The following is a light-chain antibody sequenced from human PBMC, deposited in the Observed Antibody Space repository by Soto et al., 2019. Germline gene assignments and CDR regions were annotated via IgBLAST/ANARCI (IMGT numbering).Light chain of an antibody. CDR1: SSDVGSYNL. V-gene: IGLV2-23*01. J-gene: IGLJ2*01. CDR2: EDI. Sequence: QSALTQPASVSGSPGQSITISCTGTSSDVGSYNLVSWYQQHPGKAPKLMIYEDIERPSGVSNRFSGSKSGNTASLTISGLQTEDEAYYYCCSYAGGTSVVFGGGTQLTVL. CDR3: CSYAGGTSVV.